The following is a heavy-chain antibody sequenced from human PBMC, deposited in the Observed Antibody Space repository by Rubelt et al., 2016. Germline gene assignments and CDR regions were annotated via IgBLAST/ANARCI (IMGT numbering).Heavy chain of an antibody. Sequence: QVQLVQSGAEVKKPGASVKVSCKASGYTFTSYDINWVRQATGQGLEWMGWMNPNSGNTGYAQKFQGRVTMTRNTSISTAYMELSSLRSEDTAGYYCARELVPAAPGFYYGMDVWGQGTTVTVSS. CDR1: GYTFTSYD. V-gene: IGHV1-8*01. J-gene: IGHJ6*02. D-gene: IGHD2-2*01. CDR3: ARELVPAAPGFYYGMDV. CDR2: MNPNSGNT.